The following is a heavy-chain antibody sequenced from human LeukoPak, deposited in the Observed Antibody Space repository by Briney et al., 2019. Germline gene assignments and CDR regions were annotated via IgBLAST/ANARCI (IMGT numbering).Heavy chain of an antibody. J-gene: IGHJ4*02. V-gene: IGHV3-30*04. CDR2: ISYDGSNK. CDR1: GFTFSSYA. D-gene: IGHD5-18*01. Sequence: AGSLRLSCAASGFTFSSYAMRWVRQAPGKGLEWVAVISYDGSNKYYADSVKGRFTISRDNSKNTLYLQMNSLRAEDTAVYYCAREYWGYSYGYIGYWGQGTLVTVSS. CDR3: AREYWGYSYGYIGY.